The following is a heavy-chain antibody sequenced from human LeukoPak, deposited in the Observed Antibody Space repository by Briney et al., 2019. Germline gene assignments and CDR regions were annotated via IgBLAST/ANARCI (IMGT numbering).Heavy chain of an antibody. J-gene: IGHJ5*02. D-gene: IGHD1-7*01. CDR3: AIITGTTSSWFDP. V-gene: IGHV1-69*13. CDR2: IIPIFGTA. CDR1: GGTLSSYA. Sequence: SVKVSCKASGGTLSSYAISWVRQVPGQGLEWMGGIIPIFGTANYAQKFQGRVTITADESTSTAYIELSSLRSEDRAVYYCAIITGTTSSWFDPWGQGTLVTVSS.